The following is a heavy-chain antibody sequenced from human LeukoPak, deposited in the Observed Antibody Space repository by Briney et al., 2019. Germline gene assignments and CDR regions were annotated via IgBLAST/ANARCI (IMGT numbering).Heavy chain of an antibody. V-gene: IGHV1-69*04. D-gene: IGHD2-15*01. CDR2: ITPIVDIA. CDR3: ASGLGFCSGSDCTNLVKDYYYGMNV. Sequence: SVKVSCKASGGSFSNYAFSWVRQAPGQGLEWMGRITPIVDIATYIQKFQGRVTITANKFTSTAYMELSSLTSEDTAVYYCASGLGFCSGSDCTNLVKDYYYGMNVWDQGTTVTVSS. CDR1: GGSFSNYA. J-gene: IGHJ6*02.